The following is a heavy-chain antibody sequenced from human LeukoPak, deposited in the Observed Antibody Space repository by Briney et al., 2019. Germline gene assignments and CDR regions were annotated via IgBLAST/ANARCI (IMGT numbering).Heavy chain of an antibody. CDR2: IYYSGST. D-gene: IGHD6-13*01. CDR3: ATLKWYSSSWYGIDY. CDR1: GGSISSYY. J-gene: IGHJ4*02. Sequence: SETLSLTCTVSGGSISSYYWSWIRQPPGKGLEWIGYIYYSGSTNYNPSLKSRVTISVDTSKNQFSLKLSSVTAADTAVYYCATLKWYSSSWYGIDYWGQGTLVTVSS. V-gene: IGHV4-59*01.